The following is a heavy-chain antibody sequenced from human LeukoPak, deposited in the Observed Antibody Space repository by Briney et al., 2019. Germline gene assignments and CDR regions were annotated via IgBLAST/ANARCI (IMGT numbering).Heavy chain of an antibody. Sequence: ASVKVSCKASGYTFTSYDINWVGQATGQGLEWMGWMNPSSGNTGYAQKFQGRVTMTRNTSISTAYMELSSLRSEDTAVYYCARGQTPVSGSWYAALNYYYYYGMDVWGQGTTVTVSS. CDR2: MNPSSGNT. J-gene: IGHJ6*02. D-gene: IGHD2-2*01. CDR1: GYTFTSYD. CDR3: ARGQTPVSGSWYAALNYYYYYGMDV. V-gene: IGHV1-8*01.